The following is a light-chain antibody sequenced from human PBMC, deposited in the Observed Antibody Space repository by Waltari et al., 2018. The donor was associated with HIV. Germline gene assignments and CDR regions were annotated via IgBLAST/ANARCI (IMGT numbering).Light chain of an antibody. V-gene: IGLV1-40*01. CDR3: QSHDTSLSGYVI. CDR2: DNN. CDR1: SSNLGTGYD. J-gene: IGLJ2*01. Sequence: QSVLTQPPSVSGATGQRVTISCTGSSSNLGTGYDVHWYQQLPGTAPQLLIYDNNNRPPGVPDRFSGTKSGTSACLAITGLQAEDEAYYYCQSHDTSLSGYVIFGGGTKLTVL.